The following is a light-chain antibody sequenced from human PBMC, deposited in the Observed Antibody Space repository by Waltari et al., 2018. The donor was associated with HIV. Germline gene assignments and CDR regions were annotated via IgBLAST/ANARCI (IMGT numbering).Light chain of an antibody. V-gene: IGKV3-15*01. CDR3: QQFENWPWT. CDR2: AAS. J-gene: IGKJ1*01. CDR1: QSVSSN. Sequence: EIVMTQSPATLSVSPGEGATLSWRASQSVSSNLAWYQQRPGQAPRLLIYAASTRATEIPARFSGSGSGTEFTLTISSLQSEDFALYYCQQFENWPWTFGQGTKVEIK.